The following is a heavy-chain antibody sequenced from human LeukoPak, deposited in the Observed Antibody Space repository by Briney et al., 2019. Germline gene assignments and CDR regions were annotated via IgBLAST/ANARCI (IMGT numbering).Heavy chain of an antibody. Sequence: GGSLRLSCAASGFTFSSYGMHWVRQAPGKGLEWVAVILSDGSKEFYTDSVKGRFTISRDNSKNTLYLQMNSLRAEDTAVYYCASSTGYPIIDYWGQGTLVTVSS. CDR3: ASSTGYPIIDY. CDR2: ILSDGSKE. V-gene: IGHV3-33*01. D-gene: IGHD6-25*01. J-gene: IGHJ4*02. CDR1: GFTFSSYG.